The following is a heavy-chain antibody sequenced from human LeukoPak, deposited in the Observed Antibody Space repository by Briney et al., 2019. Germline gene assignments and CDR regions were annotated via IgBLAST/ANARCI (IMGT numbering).Heavy chain of an antibody. D-gene: IGHD2-15*01. CDR2: INHSGST. CDR3: ARVVVVVAIPGYYGMDV. J-gene: IGHJ6*04. V-gene: IGHV4-34*01. Sequence: SETLSRTCAVYGGSFSGYYWSWIRQPPGKGLEWIGEINHSGSTNYNPSLKSRVTISVDTSKNQFSLKLSSVTAADTAVYYCARVVVVVAIPGYYGMDVWGKGTTVTVSS. CDR1: GGSFSGYY.